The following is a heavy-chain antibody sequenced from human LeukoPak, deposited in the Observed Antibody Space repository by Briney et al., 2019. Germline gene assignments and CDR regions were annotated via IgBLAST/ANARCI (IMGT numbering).Heavy chain of an antibody. V-gene: IGHV4-34*01. D-gene: IGHD5-18*01. Sequence: SETLSLTCAVYGGSFSGYYCSWIRQPPGKGLEWVGEINHSGSTNYNPSLKSRVTISVDTSKNQFSLKLSSVTAADTAVYYCAIIRVDTAMNWFDPWGQGTLVTVSS. CDR2: INHSGST. CDR1: GGSFSGYY. J-gene: IGHJ5*02. CDR3: AIIRVDTAMNWFDP.